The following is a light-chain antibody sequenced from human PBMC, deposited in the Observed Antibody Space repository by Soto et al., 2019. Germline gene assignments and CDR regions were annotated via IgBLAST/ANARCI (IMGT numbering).Light chain of an antibody. J-gene: IGLJ2*01. Sequence: QSVLTQHASVSGSPGQSITISCTGTSSDVGSYNLVSWYQQHPGKAPKLMIYEGSKRPSGVSNRFSGSKSGNTASLTISGLQAEDEADYYCCSYAGSTVFGGGTKLTVL. CDR3: CSYAGSTV. CDR1: SSDVGSYNL. CDR2: EGS. V-gene: IGLV2-23*01.